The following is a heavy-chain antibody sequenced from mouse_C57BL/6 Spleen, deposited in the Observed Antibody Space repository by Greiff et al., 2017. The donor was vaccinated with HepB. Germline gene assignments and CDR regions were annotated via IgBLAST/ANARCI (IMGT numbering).Heavy chain of an antibody. J-gene: IGHJ2*01. V-gene: IGHV1-81*01. D-gene: IGHD2-4*01. CDR1: GYTFTSYG. CDR3: ARRDSIYYDLDY. CDR2: IYPRSGNT. Sequence: QVQLQESGAELARPGASVKLSCKASGYTFTSYGISWVKQRTGQGLEWIGEIYPRSGNTYYNEKFKGKATLTADKSSSTAYMELRSLTSEDSAVYFCARRDSIYYDLDYWGQGTTLTVSS.